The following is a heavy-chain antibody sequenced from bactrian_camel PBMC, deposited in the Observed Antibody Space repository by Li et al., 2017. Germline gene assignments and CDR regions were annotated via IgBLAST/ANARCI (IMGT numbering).Heavy chain of an antibody. CDR3: AADPRNYSDYVPPIPSRFRY. CDR1: VSSANDYC. D-gene: IGHD4*01. Sequence: HVQLVESGGGSVQAGGSLRLSCAVSVSSANDYCLGWFRQASGKEREWVGSLDSDGRINYADSVKGRFTISKDNAKKTLYLQMTSLNPDDTAMYYCAADPRNYSDYVPPIPSRFRYWGQGTQVTVS. CDR2: LDSDGRI. V-gene: IGHV3S6*01. J-gene: IGHJ6*01.